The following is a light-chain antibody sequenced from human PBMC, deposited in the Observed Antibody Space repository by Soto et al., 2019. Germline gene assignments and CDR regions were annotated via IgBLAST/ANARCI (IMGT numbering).Light chain of an antibody. CDR2: APS. CDR3: VQHNTYPLT. V-gene: IGKV1-17*01. CDR1: QGMRND. Sequence: DLQMTQSPSSLSASVGDRVTITCRASQGMRNDLGWYQQKPGKAPKSLIYAPSSFKSGVTSRFRGSGFGTDSTHTITSMQPEDFAKYYCVQHNTYPLTSGSGTKVEI. J-gene: IGKJ4*01.